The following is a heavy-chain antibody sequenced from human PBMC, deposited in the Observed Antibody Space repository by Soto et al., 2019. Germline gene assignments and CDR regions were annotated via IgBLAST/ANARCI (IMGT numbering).Heavy chain of an antibody. J-gene: IGHJ4*02. Sequence: EVQLLESGGALVQPGGSLRLSCAASGFTYVKYAMSWVRQAPGKGLEWVSGISGDAGRTFYADSVKGRFTISRDNSENTVYLQMNSLRVEDTAVDYCVKDTVVVINGGDFDYWGQGTLVTVSS. CDR1: GFTYVKYA. V-gene: IGHV3-23*01. D-gene: IGHD3-22*01. CDR3: VKDTVVVINGGDFDY. CDR2: ISGDAGRT.